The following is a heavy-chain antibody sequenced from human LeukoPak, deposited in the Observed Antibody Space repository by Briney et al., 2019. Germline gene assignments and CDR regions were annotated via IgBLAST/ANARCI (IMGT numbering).Heavy chain of an antibody. D-gene: IGHD3-9*01. Sequence: SETLSLTCAVYGGSFSGYYWSWIRQPPGKGLEWIGEINHSGSTNYNPSLKSRVTISVDTSKNQFSLKLSSVTAADTAVYYCARRYDILTGYSWFDPWGQGTLVTVSS. J-gene: IGHJ5*02. CDR1: GGSFSGYY. CDR2: INHSGST. CDR3: ARRYDILTGYSWFDP. V-gene: IGHV4-34*01.